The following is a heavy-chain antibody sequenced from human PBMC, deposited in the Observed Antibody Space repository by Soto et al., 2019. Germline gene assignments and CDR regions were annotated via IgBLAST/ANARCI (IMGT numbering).Heavy chain of an antibody. CDR3: ARDPYDPDVGDY. J-gene: IGHJ4*02. CDR2: IIPIFGTA. Sequence: GASVKVSCKASGCTFSSYAISWVRQAPGQGLEWMGGIIPIFGTANYAQKFQGRVTITADESTSTAYMELSSLRSEDTAVYYCARDPYDPDVGDYWGQGTLVTVS. V-gene: IGHV1-69*13. D-gene: IGHD3-16*01. CDR1: GCTFSSYA.